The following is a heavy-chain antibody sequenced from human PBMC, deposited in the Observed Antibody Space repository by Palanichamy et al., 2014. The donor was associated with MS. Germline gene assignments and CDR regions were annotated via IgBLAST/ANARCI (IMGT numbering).Heavy chain of an antibody. D-gene: IGHD1-26*01. V-gene: IGHV3-30-3*01. CDR2: ILYDGSSK. CDR3: ARSRSGSYLLGY. J-gene: IGHJ4*02. CDR1: GFTFSSYA. Sequence: QVQLVESGGGVVQPGRSLRLSCAASGFTFSSYAMHWVRQAPGKGLEWVAVILYDGSSKYYADSVKGRFTISRDNSKNTLYLQMNSLRAEDTAVYYCARSRSGSYLLGYWGQGTLVTVSS.